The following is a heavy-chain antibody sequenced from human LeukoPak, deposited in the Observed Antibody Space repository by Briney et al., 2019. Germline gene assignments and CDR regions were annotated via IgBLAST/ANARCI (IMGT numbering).Heavy chain of an antibody. Sequence: GGSLRLSCAASGFTFSSYAMHWVRQAPGKGLEWVAVIWSDGSNKYYADSVKGRFTISGDNSKNTLYLQMNSLRAEDTAVYYCAKGDTAMVLDAFDIWGQGTMVTVSS. J-gene: IGHJ3*02. D-gene: IGHD5-18*01. CDR1: GFTFSSYA. CDR3: AKGDTAMVLDAFDI. V-gene: IGHV3-33*06. CDR2: IWSDGSNK.